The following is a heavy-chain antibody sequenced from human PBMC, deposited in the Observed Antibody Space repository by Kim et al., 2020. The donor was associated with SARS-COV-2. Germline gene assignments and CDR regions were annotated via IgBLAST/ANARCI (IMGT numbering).Heavy chain of an antibody. V-gene: IGHV3-30*04. CDR1: GFTFSSYA. CDR2: ISYDGSSK. D-gene: IGHD3-10*01. J-gene: IGHJ4*02. CDR3: ARGGLRMVRGVILH. Sequence: GGSLRLSCAASGFTFSSYAMHWVRQAPGKGLEWVAVISYDGSSKYYADSVKGRFTISRDNSKNTLYLQMNSLRAEDTAVYYCARGGLRMVRGVILHWGQGTLVTVSS.